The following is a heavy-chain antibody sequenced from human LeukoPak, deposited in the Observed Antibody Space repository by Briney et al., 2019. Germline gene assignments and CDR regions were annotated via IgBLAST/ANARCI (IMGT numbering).Heavy chain of an antibody. CDR2: INPYSGGT. CDR3: ARCNSASCPWVY. D-gene: IGHD2-2*01. CDR1: GYTFSDYY. Sequence: ASVKVSCKASGYTFSDYYMHWVRQAPGQGLEWVGWINPYSGGTNYAQKFQGRVTMTRDTSITTAYMALSRLRSDDTAVYYCARCNSASCPWVYWDQGTLVTVSS. V-gene: IGHV1-2*02. J-gene: IGHJ4*02.